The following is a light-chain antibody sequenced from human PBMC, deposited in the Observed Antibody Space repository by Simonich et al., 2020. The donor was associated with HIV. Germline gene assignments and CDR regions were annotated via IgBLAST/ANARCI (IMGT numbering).Light chain of an antibody. V-gene: IGKV3-20*01. CDR1: QSIGSN. J-gene: IGKJ4*01. CDR3: QQYGRSPPR. Sequence: EIVMTQSPATLSVSPGERATLSCRARQSIGSNLAWYQQKPGQAPGLLINGASSRATGIPDRFSGRGSGTDFTLTISGLEPEDFAVYYFQQYGRSPPRFGGGTKVEIK. CDR2: GAS.